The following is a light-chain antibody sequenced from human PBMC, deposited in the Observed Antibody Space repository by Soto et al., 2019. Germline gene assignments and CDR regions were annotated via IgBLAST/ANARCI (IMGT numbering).Light chain of an antibody. CDR2: DAS. CDR3: QQYKDWPLT. Sequence: EIVMTQSPSTLSLSPGERATLSCRASQSISNDLAWYQQKPGQAPRLLIYDASTRATAIPARFSGGGSGTEFTLTISSLQSEDFAVYYCQQYKDWPLTFGQGTKVDIK. V-gene: IGKV3-15*01. J-gene: IGKJ1*01. CDR1: QSISND.